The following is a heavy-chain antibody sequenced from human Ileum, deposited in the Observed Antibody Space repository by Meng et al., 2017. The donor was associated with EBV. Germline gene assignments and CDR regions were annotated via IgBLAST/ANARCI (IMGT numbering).Heavy chain of an antibody. Sequence: LEQAGPGLGKPCENLSHPCPVAGGSSSNQTDSWGWIRQPPGKGLEWIGSMYYSGSTYYNPSLKSRVTMSLDTSKNQFSLQLTSVTAADTALYYCATRVAAVKYYFDYWGQGTLVTVSS. CDR3: ATRVAAVKYYFDY. CDR2: MYYSGST. D-gene: IGHD6-19*01. J-gene: IGHJ4*02. V-gene: IGHV4-39*07. CDR1: GGSSSNQTDS.